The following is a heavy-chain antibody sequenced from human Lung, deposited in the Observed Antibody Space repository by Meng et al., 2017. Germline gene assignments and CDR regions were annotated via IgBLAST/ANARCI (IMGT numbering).Heavy chain of an antibody. J-gene: IGHJ4*02. D-gene: IGHD6-19*01. Sequence: QVHPQESGPGLVKHSQTLSLHCAISGDSVSSNSASWNWIRQSPSRGLEWLGRTNYRSKWYNGYAVSVRSRITITPDTSKNQFSLQLNSVTPEDTAVYYCARSQQWLDSWGQGTLVTVSS. CDR3: ARSQQWLDS. CDR1: GDSVSSNSAS. V-gene: IGHV6-1*01. CDR2: TNYRSKWYN.